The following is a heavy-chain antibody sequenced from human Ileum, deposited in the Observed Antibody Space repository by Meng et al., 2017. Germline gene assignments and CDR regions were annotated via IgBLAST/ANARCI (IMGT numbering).Heavy chain of an antibody. CDR2: FHHSGSA. CDR3: TGGPDSAKSGY. CDR1: GVSVNSGFYY. D-gene: IGHD1-14*01. J-gene: IGHJ4*02. V-gene: IGHV4-61*01. Sequence: QGQLQQSGPGLVRPSATLSLTCTVSGVSVNSGFYYWNWVRQPPGKGLEFIGSFHHSGSAHYNASLEGRVTMSLDTSKNQFSLRLTSVTAADSALYYCTGGPDSAKSGYWGQGTLVTVSS.